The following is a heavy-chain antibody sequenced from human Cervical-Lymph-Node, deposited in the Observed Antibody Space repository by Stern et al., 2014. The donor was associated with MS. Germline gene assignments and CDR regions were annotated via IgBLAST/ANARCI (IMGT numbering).Heavy chain of an antibody. D-gene: IGHD1-1*01. V-gene: IGHV1-69*01. Sequence: QVQLVQSGAEVQKPGSSVKVSCKASGGNFSNYAITWVRQAPGQGLEWMVGIIPILETANYAQKFQGRVTISADDSTSTVYMELSSLRSDDTAVFYCARDGKEGGGFDYWGQGTLVTVSS. CDR3: ARDGKEGGGFDY. J-gene: IGHJ4*02. CDR2: IIPILETA. CDR1: GGNFSNYA.